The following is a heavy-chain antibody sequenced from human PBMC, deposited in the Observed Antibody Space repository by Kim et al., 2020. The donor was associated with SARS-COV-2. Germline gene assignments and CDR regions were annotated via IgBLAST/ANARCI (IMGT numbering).Heavy chain of an antibody. Sequence: GGSLRLSCAASGFTFSSYGMHWVRQAPGKGLEWVAAIWYDGSNIYYADSVKGRFTISRDNSKNTLYLQMNSLRAEDTAVYYCARDLLGSGEGFDYCGQGT. J-gene: IGHJ4*02. CDR3: ARDLLGSGEGFDY. CDR1: GFTFSSYG. D-gene: IGHD3-10*01. V-gene: IGHV3-33*01. CDR2: IWYDGSNI.